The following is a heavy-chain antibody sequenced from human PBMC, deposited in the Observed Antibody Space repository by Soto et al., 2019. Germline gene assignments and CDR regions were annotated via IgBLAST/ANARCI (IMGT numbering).Heavy chain of an antibody. J-gene: IGHJ4*02. V-gene: IGHV4-31*03. CDR1: GSSISSGGYY. CDR3: AKAPLHPNY. D-gene: IGHD4-4*01. CDR2: IYYSGST. Sequence: SETLSLTCTVSGSSISSGGYYWSWIRPHPGKGLEWIGYIYYSGSTYYNPSLKSRVTISVDTSKNQFSLKLSSVTAADTGVYYCAKAPLHPNYWGQETRVTVSS.